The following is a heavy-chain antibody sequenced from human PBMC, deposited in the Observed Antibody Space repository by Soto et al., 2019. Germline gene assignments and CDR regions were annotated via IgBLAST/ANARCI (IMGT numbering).Heavy chain of an antibody. CDR2: ISAYNGNT. D-gene: IGHD3-22*01. CDR3: ARVSYYYDSSGPPDAFDI. V-gene: IGHV1-18*01. CDR1: GYTFTSYG. J-gene: IGHJ3*02. Sequence: GASVKVSCKASGYTFTSYGISWVRQAPGQGLEWMGWISAYNGNTNYAQKLKGRVTMTTDTSTSTAYMELRSLRSDDTAVYYCARVSYYYDSSGPPDAFDIWGQGIMVTVSS.